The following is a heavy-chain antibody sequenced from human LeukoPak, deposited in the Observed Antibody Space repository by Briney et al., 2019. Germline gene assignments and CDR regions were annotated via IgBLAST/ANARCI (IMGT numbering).Heavy chain of an antibody. V-gene: IGHV3-7*01. CDR2: IKQDGSEK. J-gene: IGHJ3*02. CDR3: ARDGTADAFDI. CDR1: GFTFSSYW. D-gene: IGHD1-26*01. Sequence: GGSLRLSCAAPGFTFSSYWMSWVRQAPGKGLEWVANIKQDGSEKYYVDSVKGRFTISRDNAKNSLYLQMNSLRAEDTAVYYCARDGTADAFDIWGQGTMVTVSS.